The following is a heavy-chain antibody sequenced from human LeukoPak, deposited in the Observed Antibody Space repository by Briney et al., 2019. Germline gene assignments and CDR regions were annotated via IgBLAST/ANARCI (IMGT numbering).Heavy chain of an antibody. J-gene: IGHJ3*02. D-gene: IGHD3-22*01. CDR1: GGSISSSSYY. CDR3: ARGHITMIVVVTTGPYAFDI. V-gene: IGHV4-39*07. CDR2: IYYSGST. Sequence: SETLSLTCTVSGGSISSSSYYWGWIRQPPGKGLEWIGSIYYSGSTYYNPSLKSRVTISVDTSKNQFSLKLSSVTAADTAVYYCARGHITMIVVVTTGPYAFDIWGQGTMVTVSS.